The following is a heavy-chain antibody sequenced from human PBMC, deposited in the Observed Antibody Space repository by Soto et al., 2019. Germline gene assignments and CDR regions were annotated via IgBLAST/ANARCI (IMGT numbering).Heavy chain of an antibody. CDR3: ARGPTLTHNWFDP. Sequence: ASVKVSCKASGYTFTCYYMHWVRQAPGQGLEWMGWINPNSGGTNYAQKFQGWVTMTRDTSISTAYMELSRLRSDDTAVYYCARGPTLTHNWFDPWGQGTLVTVSS. D-gene: IGHD2-21*02. CDR1: GYTFTCYY. CDR2: INPNSGGT. J-gene: IGHJ5*02. V-gene: IGHV1-2*04.